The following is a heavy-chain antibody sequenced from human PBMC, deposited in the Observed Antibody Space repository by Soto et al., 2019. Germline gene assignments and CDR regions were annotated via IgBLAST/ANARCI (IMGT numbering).Heavy chain of an antibody. D-gene: IGHD2-8*01. J-gene: IGHJ5*02. CDR2: IYYSGST. CDR1: GGSISSGGYY. V-gene: IGHV4-31*03. Sequence: SSETLSLTCTVSGGSISSGGYYWSWIRQHPGKGLEWIGYIYYSGSTYYNPSLKSRVTISVDTSKNQFSLKLSSVTAADTAVYYCARALADCTNGVCYTPWFDPWGQGTLVTVSS. CDR3: ARALADCTNGVCYTPWFDP.